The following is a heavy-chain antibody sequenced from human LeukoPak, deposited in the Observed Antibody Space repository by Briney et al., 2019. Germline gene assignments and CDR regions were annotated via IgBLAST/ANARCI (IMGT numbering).Heavy chain of an antibody. CDR2: INPDGGEE. CDR3: AIWGADQNY. D-gene: IGHD3-16*01. V-gene: IGHV3-7*02. CDR1: GLTLSNYW. J-gene: IGHJ4*02. Sequence: GGSLRLSCAVSGLTLSNYWMNWVRQAPGKGLEWVANINPDGGEERYVDSVKGRFVISRDNAKNSLYLQMTSLRAEDTAVYYCAIWGADQNYWGQGTLVTVSS.